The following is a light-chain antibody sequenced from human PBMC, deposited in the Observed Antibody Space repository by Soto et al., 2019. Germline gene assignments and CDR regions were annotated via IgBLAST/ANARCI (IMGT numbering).Light chain of an antibody. CDR1: QTVSNNY. Sequence: EIVLTQSPGTLSLSPGDRATLSCRASQTVSNNYLAWCQQKPGQAPRVIMYGASRRATGIPDRFSGSGSGTDFTLTISRLETEDFAVFYCQQYGTSEIIFGQGTRLEIK. V-gene: IGKV3-20*01. CDR3: QQYGTSEII. J-gene: IGKJ5*01. CDR2: GAS.